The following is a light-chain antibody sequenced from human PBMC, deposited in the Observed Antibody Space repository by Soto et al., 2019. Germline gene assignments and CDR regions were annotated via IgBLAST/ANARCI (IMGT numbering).Light chain of an antibody. CDR3: QQRADWPIT. V-gene: IGKV1-5*01. J-gene: IGKJ5*01. Sequence: DIQMTQCPSTLSASVGDRVTITRLASQSISSWLAWYQQKPGKAPKLLIYDASSLESGVPSRFSGSGSGTDFTLTISSLEPDDFAVYYCQQRADWPITFGQGTRLEI. CDR1: QSISSW. CDR2: DAS.